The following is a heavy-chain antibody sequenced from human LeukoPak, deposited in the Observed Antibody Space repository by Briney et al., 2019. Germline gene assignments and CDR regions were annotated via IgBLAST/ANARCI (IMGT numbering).Heavy chain of an antibody. CDR1: GYSFTSYW. CDR2: IYPGDSGT. Sequence: GESLKISCKGSGYSFTSYWIGWVRQMPGKGLEWMGIIYPGDSGTRYSPSFQGQVTISADKSISTAYLQWSSLKASDTAMYYCARAGYSSGLHYYYGMDVWGQGTTVTVSS. V-gene: IGHV5-51*01. CDR3: ARAGYSSGLHYYYGMDV. J-gene: IGHJ6*02. D-gene: IGHD6-19*01.